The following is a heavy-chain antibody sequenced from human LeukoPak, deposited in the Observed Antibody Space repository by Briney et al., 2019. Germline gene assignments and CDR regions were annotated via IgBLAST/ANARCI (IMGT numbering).Heavy chain of an antibody. CDR1: GFTFSSYG. CDR2: IKQDGSEK. D-gene: IGHD3-22*01. CDR3: ARDSPGPITMIVVALDY. V-gene: IGHV3-7*01. Sequence: GGSLRLSCAASGFTFSSYGMHWVRQAPGKGLEWVANIKQDGSEKYYVDSVKGRFTISRDNAKNSLYLQMNSLRAEDTAVYYCARDSPGPITMIVVALDYWGRGTLVTVSS. J-gene: IGHJ4*02.